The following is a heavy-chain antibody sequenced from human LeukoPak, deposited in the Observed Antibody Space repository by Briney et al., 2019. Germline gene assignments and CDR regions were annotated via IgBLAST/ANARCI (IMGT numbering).Heavy chain of an antibody. CDR1: GFLFSRCA. CDR2: ISGAGDIA. J-gene: IGHJ5*02. CDR3: AKVKSSLTLIGA. D-gene: IGHD2-8*01. V-gene: IGHV3-23*01. Sequence: LPGGSLRLSCAASGFLFSRCAMSWVRQAPGEGLEWVSSISGAGDIAHYAESAKGRFTISRDNSGNTLYVQMDSLRAEDTAVYYCAKVKSSLTLIGAWGQGTLVTVSS.